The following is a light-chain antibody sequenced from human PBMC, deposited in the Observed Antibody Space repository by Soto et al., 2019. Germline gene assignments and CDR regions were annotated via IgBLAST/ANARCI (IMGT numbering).Light chain of an antibody. CDR2: GDS. V-gene: IGLV1-40*01. Sequence: QSVLTQPPSVSGAPGQRVTIPCTGSSSNIGAYYDVHWYQQLPGTVPKLLIYGDSNRPSGVPDRFSGSKSGTSASLAITGLQAEDEADYYCQSYDSSLSDVVFGGGTQLTVL. CDR3: QSYDSSLSDVV. CDR1: SSNIGAYYD. J-gene: IGLJ2*01.